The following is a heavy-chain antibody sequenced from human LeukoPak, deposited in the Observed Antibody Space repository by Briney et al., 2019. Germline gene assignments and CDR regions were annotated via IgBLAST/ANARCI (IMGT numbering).Heavy chain of an antibody. Sequence: SEILSLTCAVYGGSFSGYYWSWIRQPPGKGLEWIGEINHSGSTNYNPSLKSRVTISVDTSKNQFSLKLSSVTAADTAVYYCARASARGYDHWFDPWSQGTLVTVSS. J-gene: IGHJ5*02. CDR1: GGSFSGYY. CDR2: INHSGST. D-gene: IGHD5-12*01. V-gene: IGHV4-34*01. CDR3: ARASARGYDHWFDP.